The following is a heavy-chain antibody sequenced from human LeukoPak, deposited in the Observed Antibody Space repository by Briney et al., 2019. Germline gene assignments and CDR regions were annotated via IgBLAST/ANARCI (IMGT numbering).Heavy chain of an antibody. Sequence: ASVKVSCKASGYTFTSYGINWVRQAPGQGLEWMGWISGKDGHTGYAQKFQGRGTMTIDTSASTAYMELRSLTSDDTAVYYCARDGELRAALGGASYFWFDPWGQGTLVTVSS. CDR3: ARDGELRAALGGASYFWFDP. D-gene: IGHD6-25*01. V-gene: IGHV1-18*04. J-gene: IGHJ5*02. CDR1: GYTFTSYG. CDR2: ISGKDGHT.